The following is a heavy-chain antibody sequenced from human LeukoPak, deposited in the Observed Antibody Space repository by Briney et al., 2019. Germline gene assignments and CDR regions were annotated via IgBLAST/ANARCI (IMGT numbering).Heavy chain of an antibody. CDR1: GFTVSSNY. D-gene: IGHD3-16*02. CDR3: ARFTNPAYRFAFDI. V-gene: IGHV3-66*01. Sequence: QSGGSLRLSCAASGFTVSSNYMSWVRQAPGKGLEWVSVIYSGGSTYYADSVKGRFTISRDNSKNTLYLQMSSLRAEDTAVYYCARFTNPAYRFAFDIWGQGTMVTVSS. CDR2: IYSGGST. J-gene: IGHJ3*02.